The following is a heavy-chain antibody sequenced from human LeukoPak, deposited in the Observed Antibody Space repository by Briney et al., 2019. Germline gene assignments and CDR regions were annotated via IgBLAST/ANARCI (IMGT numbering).Heavy chain of an antibody. CDR2: INHSGST. J-gene: IGHJ5*02. CDR3: ARASSSRGWFDP. D-gene: IGHD6-13*01. CDR1: GGSFSGYY. Sequence: SETLSLTCAVYGGSFSGYYWSWIRQPPGKGLEWIGEINHSGSTNYNPSLKSRVTISVDTSKTQFSLKLSSVTAADTAVYYCARASSSRGWFDPWGQGTLVTVSS. V-gene: IGHV4-34*01.